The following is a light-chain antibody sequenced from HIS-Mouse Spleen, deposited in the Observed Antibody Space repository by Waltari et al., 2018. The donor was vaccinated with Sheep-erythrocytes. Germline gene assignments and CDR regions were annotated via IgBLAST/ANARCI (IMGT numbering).Light chain of an antibody. CDR1: SRDVGGYHY. CDR2: DVS. CDR3: CSYAGSYTYV. Sequence: QSALTQPRSVSGSPGQSVTISCTGTSRDVGGYHYVSWYQQHPGKAPKLMIYDVSKRPSGVPDCFSGSKSGNTASLTISGLQAEDEADYYCCSYAGSYTYVFGTGTKVTVL. J-gene: IGLJ1*01. V-gene: IGLV2-11*01.